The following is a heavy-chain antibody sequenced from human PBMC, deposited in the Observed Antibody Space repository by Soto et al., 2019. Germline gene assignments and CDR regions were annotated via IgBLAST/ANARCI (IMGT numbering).Heavy chain of an antibody. J-gene: IGHJ6*02. Sequence: EVQLVESGGVVVQPGGSLRLSCAASGFTFDDYTMHWVRQAPGKGLEWVSLISWDGGSTYYADSVKGLFTISRDNSKNSLYLQMNSLRTEDTALYYCAKDEVDGQYGMDVWGQGTTVTVSS. CDR1: GFTFDDYT. V-gene: IGHV3-43*01. CDR3: AKDEVDGQYGMDV. CDR2: ISWDGGST. D-gene: IGHD5-12*01.